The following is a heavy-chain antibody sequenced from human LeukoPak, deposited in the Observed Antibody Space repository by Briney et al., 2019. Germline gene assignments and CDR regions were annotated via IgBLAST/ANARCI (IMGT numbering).Heavy chain of an antibody. CDR1: GYTFTGYY. CDR2: IGPNSGGT. J-gene: IGHJ4*02. V-gene: IGHV1-2*02. Sequence: GASVKVSCKASGYTFTGYYMHWVRQAPGQGLEWMGWIGPNSGGTNYAQNFQGRVIMTRDTSISTAYMELSRLGSDDTAVYYCARGGSTDSIHSCGGNCYFLDYWGQGTLVTVSS. D-gene: IGHD2-21*02. CDR3: ARGGSTDSIHSCGGNCYFLDY.